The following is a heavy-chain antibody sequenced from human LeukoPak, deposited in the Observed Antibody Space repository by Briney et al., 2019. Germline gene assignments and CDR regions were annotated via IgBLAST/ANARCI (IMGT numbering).Heavy chain of an antibody. Sequence: GGSLRLSCAASGFTFSSYGMHWVRQAPGKGLEWVAVIWYDGSNKYYADSVKGRFTISRDNSKNTLYLQMNSLRAEDTAVYYCARDRGYYDSSGYYYKGYFDYWGQGTLVTVSS. D-gene: IGHD3-22*01. CDR2: IWYDGSNK. CDR3: ARDRGYYDSSGYYYKGYFDY. CDR1: GFTFSSYG. J-gene: IGHJ4*02. V-gene: IGHV3-33*01.